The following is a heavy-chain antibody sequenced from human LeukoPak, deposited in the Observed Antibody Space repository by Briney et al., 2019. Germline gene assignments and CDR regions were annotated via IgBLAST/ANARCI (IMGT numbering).Heavy chain of an antibody. CDR1: GFTFSSYW. Sequence: GGSLRLSCAAPGFTFSSYWMHWVRQAPGKGLVWVSLINSDGSRTNYADSVKGRFTISRDNAKNTLYLQMNSLRAEDTAVYYCVRDRPSFAFDYWGQGTLVTVSS. V-gene: IGHV3-74*01. CDR3: VRDRPSFAFDY. CDR2: INSDGSRT. J-gene: IGHJ4*02. D-gene: IGHD6-6*01.